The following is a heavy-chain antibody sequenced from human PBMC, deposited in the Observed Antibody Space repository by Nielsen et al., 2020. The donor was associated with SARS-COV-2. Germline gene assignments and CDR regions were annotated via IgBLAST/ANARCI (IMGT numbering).Heavy chain of an antibody. CDR1: GFTFDDYA. Sequence: SLKISRAASGFTFDDYAMHWVRQAPGKGLEWVSGISWNSGSIGYADSVKGRFTISRDNSKNTLYLQMNSLRAEDTAVYYCAKNSGSYYFDYWGQGTLVTVSS. D-gene: IGHD1-26*01. V-gene: IGHV3-9*01. CDR3: AKNSGSYYFDY. CDR2: ISWNSGSI. J-gene: IGHJ4*02.